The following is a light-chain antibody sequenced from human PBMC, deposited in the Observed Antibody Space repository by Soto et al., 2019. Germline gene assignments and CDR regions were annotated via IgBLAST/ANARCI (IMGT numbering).Light chain of an antibody. CDR3: LQDYDFPYT. CDR1: QSISSW. J-gene: IGKJ5*01. V-gene: IGKV1-5*03. Sequence: DIQMKQSPSTLSAYVRDRVTITCRASQSISSWLAWYQQKPGKAPKLLIYKASSLESGVPSRFSGSGSGTDFTLTINDLQPEDVATYFCLQDYDFPYTLGQRARLEI. CDR2: KAS.